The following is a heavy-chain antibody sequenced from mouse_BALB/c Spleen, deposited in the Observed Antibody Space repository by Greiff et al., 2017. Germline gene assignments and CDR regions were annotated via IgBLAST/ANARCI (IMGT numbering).Heavy chain of an antibody. CDR3: TRPSYYYGSSYPFAY. V-gene: IGHV6-6*02. CDR2: IRLKSNNYAT. D-gene: IGHD1-1*01. CDR1: GFTFSNYW. J-gene: IGHJ3*01. Sequence: DVQLQESGGGLVQPGGSMKLSCVASGFTFSNYWMNWVRQSPEKGLEWVAEIRLKSNNYATHYAESVKGRFTISRDDSKSSVYLQMNNLRAEDTGIYYCTRPSYYYGSSYPFAYWGQGTLVTVSA.